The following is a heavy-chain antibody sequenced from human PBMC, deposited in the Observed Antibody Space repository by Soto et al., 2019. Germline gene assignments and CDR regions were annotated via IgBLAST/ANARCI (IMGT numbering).Heavy chain of an antibody. Sequence: SETLSLTCTVSGGSITSSSYYWGWIRQPPGKGLEWIGSIYYSGSTYYNPSLKSRVTISVDTSKNQFSLKLTSVTAADTAVYYCARGEEYSSGWYPYWGQGTLVTVSS. J-gene: IGHJ4*02. CDR2: IYYSGST. CDR3: ARGEEYSSGWYPY. D-gene: IGHD6-19*01. V-gene: IGHV4-39*07. CDR1: GGSITSSSYY.